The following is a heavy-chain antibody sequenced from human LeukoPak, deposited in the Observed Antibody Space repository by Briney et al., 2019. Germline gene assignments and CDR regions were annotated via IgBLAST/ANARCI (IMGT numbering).Heavy chain of an antibody. CDR1: GGSISNFY. D-gene: IGHD3-22*01. CDR3: ARRRYTSGYLDY. V-gene: IGHV4-59*08. CDR2: LYDSGST. J-gene: IGHJ4*02. Sequence: PSENLSLTCTVSGGSISNFYWAWIRQPPGKGLEWIGYLYDSGSTNYNPPLKSRVTISGDTSKSQFSLKLTSVTAADTAVYYCARRRYTSGYLDYWGQGTLVTVSS.